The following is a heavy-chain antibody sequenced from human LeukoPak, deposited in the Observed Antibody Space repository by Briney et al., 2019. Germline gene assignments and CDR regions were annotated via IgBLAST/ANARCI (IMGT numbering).Heavy chain of an antibody. CDR2: IIPILGIA. J-gene: IGHJ6*02. V-gene: IGHV1-69*04. CDR1: GGTFSSYA. D-gene: IGHD2-15*01. Sequence: ASVKVSCKASGGTFSSYAISWVRQAPGQGLKWVGRIIPILGIANYAQKFQGRVTITADKSTRTAYMELSSLRSEDTAVYYCARDGWPVYYYYYYGMDVWGQGTTVTVSS. CDR3: ARDGWPVYYYYYYGMDV.